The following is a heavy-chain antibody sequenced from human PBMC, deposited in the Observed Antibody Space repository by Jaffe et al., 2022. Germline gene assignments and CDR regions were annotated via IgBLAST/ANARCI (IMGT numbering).Heavy chain of an antibody. V-gene: IGHV1-69*01. D-gene: IGHD3-10*01. CDR1: GGTFSSYA. CDR3: AREITMVQGVIISNWFDP. Sequence: QVQLVQSGAEVKKPGSSVKVSCKASGGTFSSYAISWVRQAPGQGLEWMGGIIPIFGTANYAQKFQGRVTITADESTSTAYMELSSLRSEDTAVYYCAREITMVQGVIISNWFDPWGQGTLVTVSS. J-gene: IGHJ5*02. CDR2: IIPIFGTA.